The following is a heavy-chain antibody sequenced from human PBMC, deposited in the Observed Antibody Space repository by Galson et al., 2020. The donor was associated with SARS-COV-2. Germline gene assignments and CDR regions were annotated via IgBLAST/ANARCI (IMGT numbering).Heavy chain of an antibody. J-gene: IGHJ1*01. V-gene: IGHV1-18*01. CDR2: IRVYNGDT. CDR3: ARASWDYSISAPVGY. Sequence: ASVKVSCKASGYTFRNYGISWVRQAPGQGLEWVGWIRVYNGDTNYAQKLQGRVTMTTEISTSTAYMELRGLTSDDTAVYYCARASWDYSISAPVGYWGQGTLVTVSS. CDR1: GYTFRNYG. D-gene: IGHD6-13*01.